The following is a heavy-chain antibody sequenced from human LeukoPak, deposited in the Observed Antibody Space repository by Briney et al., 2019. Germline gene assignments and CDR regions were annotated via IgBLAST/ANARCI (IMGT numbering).Heavy chain of an antibody. CDR3: ARGKGHFDY. Sequence: PGRSLRLSCAASGFTFSSYAMHWVRQAPGKGLEWVAVISYDGSNKYYADSVKGRFTISRDNSKNTLYLQMSSLRAEDTAVYYCARGKGHFDYWGQGTLVTVSS. V-gene: IGHV3-30-3*01. CDR2: ISYDGSNK. CDR1: GFTFSSYA. J-gene: IGHJ4*02.